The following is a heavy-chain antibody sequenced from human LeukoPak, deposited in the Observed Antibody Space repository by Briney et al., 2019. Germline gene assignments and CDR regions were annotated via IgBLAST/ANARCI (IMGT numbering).Heavy chain of an antibody. CDR2: INHSGST. D-gene: IGHD3-3*01. V-gene: IGHV4-34*01. CDR1: GGPFSGYY. CDR3: ARVRFLEWLLPDYYFDY. J-gene: IGHJ4*02. Sequence: SETLSLTCAVYGGPFSGYYWSWIRQPPGRGLEWIGEINHSGSTNYNPSLKSRVTISVDTSKNQFSLKLSSVTAADTAVYYCARVRFLEWLLPDYYFDYWGQGTLVTVSS.